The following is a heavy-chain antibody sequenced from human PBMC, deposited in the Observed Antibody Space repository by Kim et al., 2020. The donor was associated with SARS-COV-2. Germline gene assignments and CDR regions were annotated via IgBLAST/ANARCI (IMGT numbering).Heavy chain of an antibody. Sequence: GGSLRLSCVASGFTFSNYWMDWVRQTPGKGLEWVANIRGDASEKNYVDSVKGRSTISRDNAKNSAYLQMTSLRAEDTAVYYCATLKYFWGQGLLVTVSS. CDR1: GFTFSNYW. J-gene: IGHJ4*02. V-gene: IGHV3-7*01. CDR2: IRGDASEK. CDR3: ATLKYF.